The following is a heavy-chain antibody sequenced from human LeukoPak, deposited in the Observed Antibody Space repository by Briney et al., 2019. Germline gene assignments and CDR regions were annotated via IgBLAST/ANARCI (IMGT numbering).Heavy chain of an antibody. CDR2: IYPGDSDT. D-gene: IGHD5-24*01. V-gene: IGHV5-51*01. CDR1: GSLFTSYW. CDR3: ARLEMAFDI. Sequence: GASLQISCEGSGSLFTSYWIGGVRPLPGKGLEWMGIIYPGDSDTRYSPSFQGQVTISAYKSISTAYLQWSSLKASDTAMYYCARLEMAFDIWGQGTMVTVSS. J-gene: IGHJ3*02.